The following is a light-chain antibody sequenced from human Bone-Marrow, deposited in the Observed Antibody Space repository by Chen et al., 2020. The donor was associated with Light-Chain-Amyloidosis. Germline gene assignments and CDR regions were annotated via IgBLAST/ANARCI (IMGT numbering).Light chain of an antibody. CDR1: NIGSTS. V-gene: IGLV3-21*02. CDR3: QVWDRSSDRPV. J-gene: IGLJ3*02. Sequence: SYVLTQPSSVSVAPGQTATIACGGNNIGSTSVHWYQQTPGQAPLLVVYDDSDRPSGIPERLSGANSGHTATLTVSRVEAGDEADYYCQVWDRSSDRPVFGGGTNLTVL. CDR2: DDS.